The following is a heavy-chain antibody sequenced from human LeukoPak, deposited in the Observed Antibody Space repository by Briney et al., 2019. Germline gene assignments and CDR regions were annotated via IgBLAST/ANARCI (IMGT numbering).Heavy chain of an antibody. J-gene: IGHJ4*02. V-gene: IGHV3-23*01. Sequence: GGSLRLSCAASGFTFSSYAMSWVRQAPGKGLEWVPAISGSGGSTYYADSVKGRFTISRDNSKNTLYLQMNSLRAEDTAVYYCAKDRHCSSTSCNQPFDYWGQGTLVTVSS. CDR3: AKDRHCSSTSCNQPFDY. CDR2: ISGSGGST. D-gene: IGHD2-2*01. CDR1: GFTFSSYA.